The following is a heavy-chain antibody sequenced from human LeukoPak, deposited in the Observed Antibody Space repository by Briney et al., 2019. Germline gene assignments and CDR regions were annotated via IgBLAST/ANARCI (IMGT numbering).Heavy chain of an antibody. J-gene: IGHJ4*02. CDR1: GGTFSSYA. CDR3: ARGVGSGWAYFDY. Sequence: SVKVSCKASGGTFSSYAISWVRQAPGQGLEWMGRIIPIFGIANYAQKFQGGVTITADKSTSTAYMELSSLRSEDTAVYYCARGVGSGWAYFDYWGQGTLVTVSS. V-gene: IGHV1-69*04. D-gene: IGHD6-19*01. CDR2: IIPIFGIA.